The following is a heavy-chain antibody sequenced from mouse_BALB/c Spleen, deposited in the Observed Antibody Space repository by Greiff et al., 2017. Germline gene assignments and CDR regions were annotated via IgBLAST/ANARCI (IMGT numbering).Heavy chain of an antibody. CDR3: ADRDDYDGRFAY. CDR1: GYTFTSYT. V-gene: IGHV1-4*01. Sequence: VQLQQSGAGLARPGPSLKISCTASGYTFTSYTMHWVNQTPGQGLEWIGYINSSSGYTNYNQMIKDKATLTTDKSSSTDYMQLSSLTSEDSAVYCCADRDDYDGRFAYWGKGTRVTVSA. J-gene: IGHJ3*01. CDR2: INSSSGYT. D-gene: IGHD2-4*01.